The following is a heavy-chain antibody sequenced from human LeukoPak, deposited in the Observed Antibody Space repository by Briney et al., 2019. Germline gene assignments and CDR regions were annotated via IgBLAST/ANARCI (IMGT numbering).Heavy chain of an antibody. D-gene: IGHD3-3*01. J-gene: IGHJ3*02. Sequence: GGSLRLSCAASGFTFSSYSMNWVRQAPGKGLEWVSSISSSSSYIYYADAVKGRFTISRDNAKNSLYLQMNSLRAEDTAVYYCARDHGNSIFGVVLGAFDIWGQGTMVTVSS. V-gene: IGHV3-21*01. CDR3: ARDHGNSIFGVVLGAFDI. CDR2: ISSSSSYI. CDR1: GFTFSSYS.